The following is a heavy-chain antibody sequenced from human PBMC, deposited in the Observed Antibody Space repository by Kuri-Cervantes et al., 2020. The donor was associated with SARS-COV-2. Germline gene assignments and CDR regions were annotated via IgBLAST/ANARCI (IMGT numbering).Heavy chain of an antibody. D-gene: IGHD3-10*01. Sequence: SETLSLTCTASGASITIYYWSWIRQSPGKGLEGIGYISETGGTNYNPSLKSRVTMSVDISKNQFSLKMNSVNAEDTAVYYCARGTTPVYVSGPLWFHLDLWGQGTLVTVSS. CDR1: GASITIYY. CDR2: ISETGGT. J-gene: IGHJ5*02. V-gene: IGHV4-59*01. CDR3: ARGTTPVYVSGPLWFHLDL.